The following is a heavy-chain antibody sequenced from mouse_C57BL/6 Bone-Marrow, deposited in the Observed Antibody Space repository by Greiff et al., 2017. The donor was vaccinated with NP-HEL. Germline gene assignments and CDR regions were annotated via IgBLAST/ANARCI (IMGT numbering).Heavy chain of an antibody. D-gene: IGHD1-1*01. V-gene: IGHV1-59*01. J-gene: IGHJ1*03. CDR2: IDPSDSYT. Sequence: VQLQQPGAELVRPGTSVKLSCKASGYTFTSYWMHWVKQRPGQGLEWIGVIDPSDSYTNYNQKFKGKATLTVDTSSSTAYMQLSSLTSEDSAVYYCAYYYGSSYYWYFDVWGTGTTVTVSS. CDR1: GYTFTSYW. CDR3: AYYYGSSYYWYFDV.